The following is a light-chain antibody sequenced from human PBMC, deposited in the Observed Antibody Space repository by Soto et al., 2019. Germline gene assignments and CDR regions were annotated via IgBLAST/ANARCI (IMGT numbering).Light chain of an antibody. CDR2: DAS. CDR1: QSISTW. J-gene: IGKJ1*01. CDR3: LQDINYPWT. V-gene: IGKV1-5*01. Sequence: DIQVTQSPSSLSASVGDRVSITCRASQSISTWLAWYQQQPGGAPRLLIYDASSLQSGVPSRFSGNGSGTEFTLTISSLQPDDFSSYYCLQDINYPWTFGQGTKVDIK.